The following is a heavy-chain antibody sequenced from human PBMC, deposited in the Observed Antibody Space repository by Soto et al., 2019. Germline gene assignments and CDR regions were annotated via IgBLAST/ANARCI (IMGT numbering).Heavy chain of an antibody. V-gene: IGHV1-18*01. D-gene: IGHD6-19*01. Sequence: ASVKVSCKASGYTFTSYGISWVRQAPGQGLERMGWISAYNGNTNYAQKLQGRVTMTTDTSTSTAYMELRSLRSDDTAVYYCARVWLVQSWSGTFDYWGQGTLVTVSS. CDR3: ARVWLVQSWSGTFDY. J-gene: IGHJ4*02. CDR1: GYTFTSYG. CDR2: ISAYNGNT.